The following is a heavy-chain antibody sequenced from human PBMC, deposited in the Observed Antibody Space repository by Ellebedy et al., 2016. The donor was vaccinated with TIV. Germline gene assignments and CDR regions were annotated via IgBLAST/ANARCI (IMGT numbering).Heavy chain of an antibody. J-gene: IGHJ5*02. CDR3: ARAMTTFGGAYSFDP. D-gene: IGHD3-16*01. CDR2: ISAYNVDT. V-gene: IGHV1-18*01. Sequence: AASVKVSCKASGYVFTGYGINWVRQPPGQELEWMGWISAYNVDTRYAQKVQGRVTLTIDTSTSTAYMELRNLRPDDTAVYYCARAMTTFGGAYSFDPWGQGTLVTVSS. CDR1: GYVFTGYG.